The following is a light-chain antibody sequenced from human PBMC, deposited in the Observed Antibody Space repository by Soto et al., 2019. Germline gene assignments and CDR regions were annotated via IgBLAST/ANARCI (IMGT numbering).Light chain of an antibody. CDR3: QQLYDYPIT. CDR2: AAS. Sequence: IQLTQSPSSLSASVGDRLTISCRASQGIGSYLAWYQQKPGQAPNLLISAASTLQSGVPSRFSGSGSGTDFTLTISGLQTEDFGTYYCQQLYDYPITFGQGTRLEIK. J-gene: IGKJ5*01. V-gene: IGKV1-9*01. CDR1: QGIGSY.